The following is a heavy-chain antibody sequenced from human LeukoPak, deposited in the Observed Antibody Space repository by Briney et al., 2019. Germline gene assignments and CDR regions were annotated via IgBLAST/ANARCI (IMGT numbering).Heavy chain of an antibody. CDR3: ARVERYYDFWSGYYTRWFDP. Sequence: SVKVSCKASGGTFSSYAISWVRQAPGQGLERMGGIIPIFGTANYAQKFQGRVTITADESTSTAYMELSSLRSEDTAVYYCARVERYYDFWSGYYTRWFDPWGQGTLVTVSS. D-gene: IGHD3-3*01. CDR1: GGTFSSYA. CDR2: IIPIFGTA. V-gene: IGHV1-69*13. J-gene: IGHJ5*02.